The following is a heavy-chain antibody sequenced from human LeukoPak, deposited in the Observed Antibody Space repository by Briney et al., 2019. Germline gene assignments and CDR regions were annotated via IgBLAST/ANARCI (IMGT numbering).Heavy chain of an antibody. V-gene: IGHV3-11*01. Sequence: PGGSLRLSCAASGFTFSDYYMSWIRQAPGKGLEWVSYINSSGAIIYYADSVKGRFTISRDNAQNSLYLQMNSLRAEDTAVYFCARYISSGWFDPRGQGTLVTVSS. CDR1: GFTFSDYY. J-gene: IGHJ5*02. CDR2: INSSGAII. D-gene: IGHD6-6*01. CDR3: ARYISSGWFDP.